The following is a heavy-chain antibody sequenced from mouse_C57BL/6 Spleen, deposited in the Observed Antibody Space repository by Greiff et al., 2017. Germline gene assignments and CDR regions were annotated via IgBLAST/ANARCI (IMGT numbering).Heavy chain of an antibody. Sequence: EVQGVESGGGLVQPGGSMKLSCVASGFTFSNYWMNWVRQSPEKGLEWVAQIRLKSDNYATHYAESVKGRFTISRDDSKSSVYLQMNNLRAEDTGIYYCTDGGYFDYWGQGTTLTVSS. D-gene: IGHD1-1*02. CDR1: GFTFSNYW. CDR3: TDGGYFDY. V-gene: IGHV6-3*01. J-gene: IGHJ2*01. CDR2: IRLKSDNYAT.